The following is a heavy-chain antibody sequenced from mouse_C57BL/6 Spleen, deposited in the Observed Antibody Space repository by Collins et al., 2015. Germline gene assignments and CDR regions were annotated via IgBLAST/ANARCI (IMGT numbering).Heavy chain of an antibody. Sequence: QVQMKESGPDLRAATVSGFSLSSYGVHWFRKPPRKGLEWLGGIWSGGSIYYTPALSSRLSVSRDTSKSQVFFKMSSLQSEDTAVYHCARSYSNYAMDYWGQGTSVTVSS. CDR1: GFSLSSYG. V-gene: IGHV2-7*01. J-gene: IGHJ4*01. CDR2: IWSGGSI. CDR3: ARSYSNYAMDY. D-gene: IGHD2-5*01.